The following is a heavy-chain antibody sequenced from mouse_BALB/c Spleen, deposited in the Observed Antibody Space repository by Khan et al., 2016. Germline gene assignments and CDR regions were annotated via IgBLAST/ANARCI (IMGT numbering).Heavy chain of an antibody. CDR2: IWAGGST. J-gene: IGHJ3*01. CDR3: ARDDQDYDAWFAS. V-gene: IGHV2-9*02. CDR1: GFSLTSSG. D-gene: IGHD2-4*01. Sequence: QVQLKESGPGLVAPSQSLSITCTVSGFSLTSSGVHWVRQPPGKGLDWLGVIWAGGSTDYNSALMSRLSITKDNSQNQVFFKMNSLQTDDTALYYCARDDQDYDAWFASWGQGTLVTVSA.